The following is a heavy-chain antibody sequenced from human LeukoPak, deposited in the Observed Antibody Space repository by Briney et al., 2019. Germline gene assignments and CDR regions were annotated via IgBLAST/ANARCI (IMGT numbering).Heavy chain of an antibody. D-gene: IGHD6-19*01. V-gene: IGHV4-59*01. Sequence: SETLSLTCTVSGGSISSYYWSWIRQPPGKGLEWIGYISYSGSTNYNPPFKSRVTISVDTSKNQFSLNLSSVTAADTAVYYCARGRIAVAGTRYYFDYWGQGTLVTVSS. J-gene: IGHJ4*02. CDR1: GGSISSYY. CDR2: ISYSGST. CDR3: ARGRIAVAGTRYYFDY.